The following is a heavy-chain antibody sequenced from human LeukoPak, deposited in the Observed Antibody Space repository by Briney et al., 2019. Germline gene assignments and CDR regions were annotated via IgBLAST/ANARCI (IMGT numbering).Heavy chain of an antibody. CDR3: ARVDGAGGDY. Sequence: GGSLRLSCATSGFIFSTSGMNWVRQAPGKGLEWVSSISSSSSYIYYADSVKGRFTISRDNAKNSLYLQMNSLRAEDTAVYYCARVDGAGGDYWGQGTLVTVSS. J-gene: IGHJ4*02. CDR1: GFIFSTSG. V-gene: IGHV3-21*01. D-gene: IGHD5-24*01. CDR2: ISSSSSYI.